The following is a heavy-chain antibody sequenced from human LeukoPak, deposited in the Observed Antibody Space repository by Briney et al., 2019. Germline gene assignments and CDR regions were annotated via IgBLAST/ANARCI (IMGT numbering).Heavy chain of an antibody. CDR1: GYTFTSYD. J-gene: IGHJ6*02. CDR3: ARALLGLVATPVYYGMDV. CDR2: MNPNSGNT. V-gene: IGHV1-8*01. D-gene: IGHD6-6*01. Sequence: GASVKVSCEASGYTFTSYDINWVRQATGQGLEWMGWMNPNSGNTGYAQKFQGRVTMTRNTSISTAYMELSSLRSEDTAVYYCARALLGLVATPVYYGMDVWGQGTTVTVSS.